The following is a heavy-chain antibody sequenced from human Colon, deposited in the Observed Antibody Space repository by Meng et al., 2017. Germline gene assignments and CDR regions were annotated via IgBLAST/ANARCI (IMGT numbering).Heavy chain of an antibody. CDR2: VYHRGDT. V-gene: IGHV4-4*02. D-gene: IGHD1-1*01. CDR1: GDSISSDIW. Sequence: QGSGPGLVKPSGTLSLTCTVSGDSISSDIWWSWVRQPPGKGLEWIGEVYHRGDTNYNPSLKSRVVISVDRSKNQSSLNLSSVTAADTAVYYCGRDQGRQLINHWGQGTLVTVSS. CDR3: GRDQGRQLINH. J-gene: IGHJ4*02.